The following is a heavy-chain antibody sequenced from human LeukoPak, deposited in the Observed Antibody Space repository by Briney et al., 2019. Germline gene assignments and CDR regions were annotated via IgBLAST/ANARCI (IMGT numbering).Heavy chain of an antibody. CDR3: ARQDASGTYDAFDV. CDR1: GYLFTSYW. V-gene: IGHV5-51*01. CDR2: IYPGDSDT. Sequence: KSGASLKISCKDSGYLFTSYWISGVRQRPGKGLEWMGIIYPGDSDTRYSPSFQGRVTISADKSISTAYLLLSSLQATDTATYYCARQDASGTYDAFDVWGQGTVVTV. J-gene: IGHJ3*01. D-gene: IGHD3-10*01.